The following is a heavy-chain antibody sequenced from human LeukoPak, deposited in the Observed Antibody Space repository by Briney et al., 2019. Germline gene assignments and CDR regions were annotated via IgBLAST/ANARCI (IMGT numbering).Heavy chain of an antibody. CDR3: AKVPAAIPLYWYFDL. V-gene: IGHV3-23*01. D-gene: IGHD2-2*02. J-gene: IGHJ2*01. Sequence: PGGSLRLSCAASGFTFSSYAMSWVRQAPGKGLEWVSAISGSGGSTYYADSVKGRFTISRDNSKNTLYLQMNSLRAEDTAVYYCAKVPAAIPLYWYFDLWGRGTLVTVSS. CDR2: ISGSGGST. CDR1: GFTFSSYA.